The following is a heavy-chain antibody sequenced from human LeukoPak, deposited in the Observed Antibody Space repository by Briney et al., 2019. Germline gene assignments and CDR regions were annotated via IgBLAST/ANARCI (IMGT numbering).Heavy chain of an antibody. Sequence: PGTSLTLSCEASGFTFSHFGMHWVRQAPGKGLEWVAVIWSDGTNRYYADSVKGRYTISRDNFKNTVSLQMNSLRAEDTAVYYCGKDAQRGFDYSNSLEHWGQGSLVTVSS. CDR2: IWSDGTNR. J-gene: IGHJ4*02. V-gene: IGHV3-33*06. D-gene: IGHD4-11*01. CDR3: GKDAQRGFDYSNSLEH. CDR1: GFTFSHFG.